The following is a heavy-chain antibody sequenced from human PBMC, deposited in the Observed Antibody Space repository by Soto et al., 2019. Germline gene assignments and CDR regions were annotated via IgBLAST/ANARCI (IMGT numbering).Heavy chain of an antibody. Sequence: PSETLSLTCTVSGGSISDDYWSWIRQPPGKGLEWIGYIYYTGTTNYNPSLKSRVTISLDTSKNQFSLKLSSVTAAGTAFYYCARLGGYYQAFDSWGQGTLVTVSS. J-gene: IGHJ4*02. D-gene: IGHD3-22*01. CDR1: GGSISDDY. V-gene: IGHV4-59*08. CDR2: IYYTGTT. CDR3: ARLGGYYQAFDS.